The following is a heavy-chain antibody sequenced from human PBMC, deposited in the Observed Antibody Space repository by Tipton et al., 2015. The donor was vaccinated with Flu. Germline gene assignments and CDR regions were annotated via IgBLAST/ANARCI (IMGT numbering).Heavy chain of an antibody. CDR2: ISASGDRT. Sequence: SLRLSCAASGFIFRSYAMSWVRQAPGKGPEWVSGISASGDRTYFADSVKGRFTISRDNSKNTLFLQMNSLRADDTAVYYCGKDPNGDYVGAFDMWGQGTLVTVAS. CDR3: GKDPNGDYVGAFDM. D-gene: IGHD4-17*01. V-gene: IGHV3-23*01. CDR1: GFIFRSYA. J-gene: IGHJ3*02.